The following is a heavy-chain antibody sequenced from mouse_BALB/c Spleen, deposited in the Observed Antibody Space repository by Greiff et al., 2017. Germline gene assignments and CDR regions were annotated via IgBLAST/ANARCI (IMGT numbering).Heavy chain of an antibody. CDR1: GYTFTDYN. J-gene: IGHJ4*01. Sequence: EVQLQQSGPELVKPGASVKIPCKASGYTFTDYNMDWVKQSHGKSLEWIGDINPNNGGTIYNQKFKGKATLTVDKSSSTAYMELRSLTSEDTAVYYCAREDYDDPSFAMDYWGQGTSVTVSS. V-gene: IGHV1-18*01. CDR3: AREDYDDPSFAMDY. D-gene: IGHD2-4*01. CDR2: INPNNGGT.